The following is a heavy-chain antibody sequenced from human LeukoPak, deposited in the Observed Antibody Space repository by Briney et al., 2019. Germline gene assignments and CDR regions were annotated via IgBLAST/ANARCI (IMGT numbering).Heavy chain of an antibody. Sequence: GGSLRLSCAASGFTFDDYAVHWVRQAPGKGLEWVSGISWNSGSIGYADSVKGRFTISRDNAKNSLYLQMNSLRAEDMALYYCAKDKGVGATRGIDYWGQGTLVTVSS. J-gene: IGHJ4*02. CDR2: ISWNSGSI. D-gene: IGHD1-26*01. V-gene: IGHV3-9*03. CDR1: GFTFDDYA. CDR3: AKDKGVGATRGIDY.